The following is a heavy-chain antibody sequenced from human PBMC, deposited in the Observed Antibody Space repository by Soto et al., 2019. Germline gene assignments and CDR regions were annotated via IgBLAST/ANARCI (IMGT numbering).Heavy chain of an antibody. J-gene: IGHJ4*02. Sequence: GESLKISCKGSGYSFSSYWIAWGRQMPWKGLEWMGIIYLGDSDTRYSPSFQGQVTISADKSSSTAYLQWSSLKASDTAMYYGARPTGGGYGPEAFYLDAWGQGALVSVSS. CDR3: ARPTGGGYGPEAFYLDA. D-gene: IGHD6-25*01. CDR2: IYLGDSDT. V-gene: IGHV5-51*01. CDR1: GYSFSSYW.